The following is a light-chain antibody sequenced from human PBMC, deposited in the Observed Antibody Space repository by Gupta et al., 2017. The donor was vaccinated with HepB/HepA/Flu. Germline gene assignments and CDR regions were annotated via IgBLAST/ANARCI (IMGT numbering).Light chain of an antibody. CDR2: DTS. CDR3: PQGRSWPLT. V-gene: IGKV3-11*01. Sequence: IVQTQPPATLSLSPGQGATLSFRASPNGRGLLAWYQQRPGQAPRLLVYDTSNRATGIPGRFSGSGSGTDFTLTISSLEPEDFAVYYCPQGRSWPLTFGGGTRVEIK. CDR1: PNGRGL. J-gene: IGKJ4*01.